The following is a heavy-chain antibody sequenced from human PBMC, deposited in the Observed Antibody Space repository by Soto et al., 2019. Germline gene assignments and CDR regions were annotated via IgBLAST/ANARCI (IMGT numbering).Heavy chain of an antibody. D-gene: IGHD4-17*01. CDR2: MNPNSGNT. CDR1: GYTFTSYD. CDR3: AKARYGDYVSGDFDY. J-gene: IGHJ4*02. Sequence: ASVKVSCKASGYTFTSYDINWVRQVTGQGLEWMGWMNPNSGNTGYAQKFQGRVTMTRNTSISTAYMELSSLRSEDTAVYYCAKARYGDYVSGDFDYWGQGTLVTVSS. V-gene: IGHV1-8*01.